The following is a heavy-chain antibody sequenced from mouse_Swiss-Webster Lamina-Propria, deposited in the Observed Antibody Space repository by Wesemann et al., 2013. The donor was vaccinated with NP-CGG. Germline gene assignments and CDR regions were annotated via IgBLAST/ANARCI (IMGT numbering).Heavy chain of an antibody. CDR2: ISNGGGST. J-gene: IGHJ4*01. CDR3: ARHRSITTATEAMDY. CDR1: GFTFSDYY. V-gene: IGHV5-12*02. D-gene: IGHD1-2*01. Sequence: EVKLVESGGGLVQPGGSLKLSCATSGFTFSDYYMYWVRQTPEKRLEWVAYISNGGGSTYYPDTVKGRFTISRDNAKNTLYLQMSRLKSEDTAMYYCARHRSITTATEAMDYWGQGTSVTVSS.